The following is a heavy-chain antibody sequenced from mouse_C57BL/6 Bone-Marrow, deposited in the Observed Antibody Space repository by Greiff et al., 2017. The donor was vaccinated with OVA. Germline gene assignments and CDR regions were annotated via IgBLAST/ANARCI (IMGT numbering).Heavy chain of an antibody. CDR2: FYPGSGSI. CDR3: ARHEDRGICYGNYGFAY. V-gene: IGHV1-62-2*01. Sequence: QVQLQQSGAELVKPGASVKLSCKASGYTFTGYTIHWVKQRSGQGLEWIGWFYPGSGSIKYNEKFKNKATLTADKSSSTVYMELSRLTSEDSAVYFCARHEDRGICYGNYGFAYWGQGTLVTVSA. CDR1: GYTFTGYT. J-gene: IGHJ3*01. D-gene: IGHD2-1*01.